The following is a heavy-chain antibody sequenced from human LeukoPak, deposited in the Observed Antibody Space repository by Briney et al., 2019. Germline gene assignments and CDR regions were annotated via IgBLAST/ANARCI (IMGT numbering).Heavy chain of an antibody. Sequence: KPSETLSLTCSVSGGSIIGYAWSWIRLPPGKGLQGMGHISYSGSTNFNPSLKSRVTMPLDTSKNQFFLQLTPVTAADTAIYYCARDLGESGSGSGWFDPWGQGNLVTVGS. V-gene: IGHV4-59*01. D-gene: IGHD3-10*01. CDR3: ARDLGESGSGSGWFDP. CDR2: ISYSGST. J-gene: IGHJ5*02. CDR1: GGSIIGYA.